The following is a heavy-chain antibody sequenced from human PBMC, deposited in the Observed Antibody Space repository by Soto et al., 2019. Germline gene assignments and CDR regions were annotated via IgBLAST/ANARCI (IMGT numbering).Heavy chain of an antibody. CDR1: GFIFSDYW. J-gene: IGHJ4*02. V-gene: IGHV3-74*01. D-gene: IGHD3-10*01. CDR2: IKIDEITT. Sequence: EVQLVESGGGLVQPGGSLRLSCAASGFIFSDYWIHWVRQAPGKGLVWVSRIKIDEITTNYADSVWGRLTISRDNAKNTVYLQMNSLRAEDTAVYYCARGARNYYYFDYWGQGTLVTVSS. CDR3: ARGARNYYYFDY.